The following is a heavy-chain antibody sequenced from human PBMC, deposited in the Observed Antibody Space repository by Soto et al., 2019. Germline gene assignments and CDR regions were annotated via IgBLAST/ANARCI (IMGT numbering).Heavy chain of an antibody. V-gene: IGHV4-31*03. CDR2: IYYSGST. J-gene: IGHJ6*02. Sequence: PSETLSLTCTVSGGSISSGGYYWSWIRQHPGKGLEWIGYIYYSGSTYYNPSLKSRVTISVDTSKNQFSLKLSSVTAADTAVYYCASGEGPGSYYWAGYYGMDVWGQGTTVTVS. CDR1: GGSISSGGYY. CDR3: ASGEGPGSYYWAGYYGMDV. D-gene: IGHD3-10*01.